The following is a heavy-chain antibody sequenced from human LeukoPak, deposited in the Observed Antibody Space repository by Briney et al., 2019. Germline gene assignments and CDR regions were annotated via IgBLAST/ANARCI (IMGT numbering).Heavy chain of an antibody. V-gene: IGHV3-23*01. D-gene: IGHD1-26*01. CDR2: ISGSGGST. J-gene: IGHJ4*02. Sequence: HPGGSLRLSCAASGFTFSSYAMSWVRQAPGKGLEWVSAISGSGGSTYYADSVKGRFTISRDNAKNTLYLQMNSLRAEDTAVYYCAKAYYSGSYYYFDYWGQGTLVTVSS. CDR1: GFTFSSYA. CDR3: AKAYYSGSYYYFDY.